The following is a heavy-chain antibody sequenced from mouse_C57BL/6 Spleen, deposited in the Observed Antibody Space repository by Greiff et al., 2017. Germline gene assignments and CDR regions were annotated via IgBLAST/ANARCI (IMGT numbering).Heavy chain of an antibody. J-gene: IGHJ2*01. V-gene: IGHV5-6*01. Sequence: EVKLMESGGDLVKPGGSLKLSCAASGFTFSSYGMSWVRQTPDKRLEWVATISSGGSYTYYPDSVKARFTISRDNAKNTLYLQMSSLKSEDTAMYYCARHPIYYDYLDYWGQGTTLTVSS. CDR1: GFTFSSYG. D-gene: IGHD2-4*01. CDR2: ISSGGSYT. CDR3: ARHPIYYDYLDY.